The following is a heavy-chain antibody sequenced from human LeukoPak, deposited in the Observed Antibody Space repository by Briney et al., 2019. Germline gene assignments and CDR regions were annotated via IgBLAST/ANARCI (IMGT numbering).Heavy chain of an antibody. Sequence: PSGTLSLTCTVSGGSIRSTSNYWGWIRQPPGKGLEWLESVHYSGSTYDNPSLKSGVTISVDTSKNQFSLKLISVTAPDTAVYYCARRSTVAGRGRFDPWGQGTLV. D-gene: IGHD6-19*01. CDR2: VHYSGST. CDR3: ARRSTVAGRGRFDP. J-gene: IGHJ5*02. V-gene: IGHV4-39*01. CDR1: GGSIRSTSNY.